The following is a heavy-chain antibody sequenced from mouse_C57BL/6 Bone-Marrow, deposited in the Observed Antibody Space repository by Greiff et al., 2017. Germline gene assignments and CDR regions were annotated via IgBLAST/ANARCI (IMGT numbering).Heavy chain of an antibody. V-gene: IGHV14-4*01. J-gene: IGHJ3*01. CDR1: GFNIKDDY. Sequence: EVKLMESGAELVRPGASVKLSCTASGFNIKDDYMHWVKQRPEQGLEWIGWIDPENGDTEYASKFQGKATITADTSSNTAYLQLSSLTSEDTAVYYCTRDDGYPWFAYWGQGTLVTVSA. CDR2: IDPENGDT. CDR3: TRDDGYPWFAY. D-gene: IGHD2-3*01.